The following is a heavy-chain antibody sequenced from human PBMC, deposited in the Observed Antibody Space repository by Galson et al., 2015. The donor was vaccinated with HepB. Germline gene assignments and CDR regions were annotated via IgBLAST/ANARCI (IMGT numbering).Heavy chain of an antibody. V-gene: IGHV4-59*01. CDR3: ARVQYCTTVTCWKGEWFDP. CDR2: VFHTGTT. CDR1: GGAIKGDY. Sequence: QVQLQESGPGLVKPSETLSLICTVSGGAIKGDYWSWVRQPPGKGLELIGYVFHTGTTNYNPSLRSRVTMSMDTSKNQFSLKLSSVTAADTAVYFCARVQYCTTVTCWKGEWFDPWGQGTLVTVSS. D-gene: IGHD6-6*01. J-gene: IGHJ5*02.